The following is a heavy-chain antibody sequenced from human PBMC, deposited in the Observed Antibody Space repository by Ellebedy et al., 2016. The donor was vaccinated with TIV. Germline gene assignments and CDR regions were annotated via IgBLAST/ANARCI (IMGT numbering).Heavy chain of an antibody. J-gene: IGHJ5*01. CDR2: MKQDGSEK. CDR1: GFSFSNYW. CDR3: AGLNWGRFAFDF. V-gene: IGHV3-7*01. D-gene: IGHD7-27*01. Sequence: GESLKISCEASGFSFSNYWMSWVRQGPGKGLEWVANMKQDGSEKFYVDSVNGRFTISRDNAKNSLYLHLSSLRPEDTAVYYCAGLNWGRFAFDFWGQGTLVTVSS.